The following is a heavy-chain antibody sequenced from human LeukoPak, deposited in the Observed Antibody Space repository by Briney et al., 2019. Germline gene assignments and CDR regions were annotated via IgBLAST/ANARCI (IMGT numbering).Heavy chain of an antibody. CDR3: ARSGRGTYYYFDL. CDR2: ISGSNGNT. J-gene: IGHJ4*02. Sequence: ASVKVSCKASGYSFNRYGVSWVRQAPGRGLEWVGWISGSNGNTYYAQNFQGRVTMTTDVSTGTAYMDLNNLSFDDTAMYYCARSGRGTYYYFDLWGQGILVTVSS. D-gene: IGHD1-26*01. V-gene: IGHV1-18*01. CDR1: GYSFNRYG.